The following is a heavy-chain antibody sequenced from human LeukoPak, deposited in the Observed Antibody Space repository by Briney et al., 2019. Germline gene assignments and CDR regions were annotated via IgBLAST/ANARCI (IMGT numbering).Heavy chain of an antibody. J-gene: IGHJ4*02. Sequence: GGSLRLSCAAFGFTFSSYSMNWVRQAPGKGLEWVSSISSSSSYIYYADSVKGRFTISRDNAKNSLYLQMNSLRAEDTAVYYCARTPLYGGSFDYWGQGTLVTVSS. CDR2: ISSSSSYI. CDR1: GFTFSSYS. D-gene: IGHD4/OR15-4a*01. V-gene: IGHV3-21*01. CDR3: ARTPLYGGSFDY.